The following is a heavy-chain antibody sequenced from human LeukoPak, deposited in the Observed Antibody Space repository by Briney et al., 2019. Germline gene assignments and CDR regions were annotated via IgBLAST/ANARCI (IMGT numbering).Heavy chain of an antibody. V-gene: IGHV3-23*01. Sequence: DPGGSLRLSCAASGFTFSSYAMSWVRQAPGKGLEWVSTISGSGVDTHYADSVKGRFTISRDNSKNTPSLQMNSLRAEDTAVYYCARRYCSSTNCYHFDFWGRGTLVTVSS. CDR3: ARRYCSSTNCYHFDF. D-gene: IGHD2-2*01. CDR2: ISGSGVDT. CDR1: GFTFSSYA. J-gene: IGHJ4*02.